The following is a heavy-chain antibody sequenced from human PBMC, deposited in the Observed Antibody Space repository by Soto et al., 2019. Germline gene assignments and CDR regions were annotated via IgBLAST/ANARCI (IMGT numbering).Heavy chain of an antibody. D-gene: IGHD3-9*01. CDR3: ASHNLRYYDILTEDY. CDR1: GGSISSGDYY. CDR2: IYYSGST. J-gene: IGHJ4*02. Sequence: KPSETLSLTCTVSGGSISSGDYYWSWIRQPPGKGLEWIGYIYYSGSTYYNPSLKSRVTISVDTSKNQFSLKLSSVTAADTAVYYCASHNLRYYDILTEDYWGQGTLVTVPQ. V-gene: IGHV4-30-4*01.